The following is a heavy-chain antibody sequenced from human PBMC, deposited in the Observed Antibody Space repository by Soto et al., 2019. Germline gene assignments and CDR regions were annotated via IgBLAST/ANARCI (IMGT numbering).Heavy chain of an antibody. CDR1: GGSFSGYY. J-gene: IGHJ6*02. CDR3: ARFRVRGVPAAMGEVYYYYYGMDV. Sequence: SETLSLTCAVYGGSFSGYYWSWIRQPPGKGLEWIGEINHSGSTNYNPSLKSRVTISVDTSKNQFSLKLSSVTAADTAVYYCARFRVRGVPAAMGEVYYYYYGMDVWGQGTTVTVSS. D-gene: IGHD2-2*01. V-gene: IGHV4-34*01. CDR2: INHSGST.